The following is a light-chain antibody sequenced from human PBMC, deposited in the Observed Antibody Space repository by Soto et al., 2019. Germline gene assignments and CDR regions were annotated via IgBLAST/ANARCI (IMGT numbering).Light chain of an antibody. CDR2: DVS. V-gene: IGLV2-14*01. CDR1: SSDVGGYNY. CDR3: SSYTSSSPLV. J-gene: IGLJ2*01. Sequence: QSALTQPASVSGSPGQSITISCTGTSSDVGGYNYVSWYQQHPGKAPKLMIYDVSNRPSGVSNRFSGSKSGNTASLTISGLQAEDGDDYYCSSYTSSSPLVFGGGTKVTVL.